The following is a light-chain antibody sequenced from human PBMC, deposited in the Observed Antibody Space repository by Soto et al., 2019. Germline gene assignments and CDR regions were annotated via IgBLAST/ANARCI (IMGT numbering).Light chain of an antibody. J-gene: IGLJ3*02. Sequence: QSALTQPASVSGSPGQSITISCTGTSSDVGGYNYVSWYQQQPGKAPKLMIYEVSNRPSGVSNRFSGSKSGSTASLTISGLQAEDEADYYCTSYTSSTTWVFGGGTTLTVL. CDR3: TSYTSSTTWV. CDR1: SSDVGGYNY. V-gene: IGLV2-14*01. CDR2: EVS.